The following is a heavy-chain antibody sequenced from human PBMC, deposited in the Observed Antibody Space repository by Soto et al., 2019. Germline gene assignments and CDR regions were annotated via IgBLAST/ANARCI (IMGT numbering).Heavy chain of an antibody. V-gene: IGHV5-51*01. J-gene: IGHJ4*02. D-gene: IGHD6-19*01. CDR2: IYPGDSDT. Sequence: GESLKISCKGSGYSFTSYWIGWVRQMPGKGLEWMGIIYPGDSDTRYSPSFQGQVTISADKSISTAYLQWSSLKASDTAMYYCARQEGDSSGWPGPYYFDYWGKGPLVTVSS. CDR3: ARQEGDSSGWPGPYYFDY. CDR1: GYSFTSYW.